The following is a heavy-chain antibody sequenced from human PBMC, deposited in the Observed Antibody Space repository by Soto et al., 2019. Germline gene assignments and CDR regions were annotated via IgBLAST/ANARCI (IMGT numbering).Heavy chain of an antibody. V-gene: IGHV2-5*02. CDR3: ARSLWFGELH. D-gene: IGHD3-10*01. CDR2: IYWDNDK. CDR1: GFSLSTTGVG. Sequence: QITLKESGPTLVKPTQTLTLTCSFSGFSLSTTGVGVGWIRQSPGKALEWLAIIYWDNDKRYSPSLKSRVTITKATSKNQVVLTVTNMDPVDTGTYYCARSLWFGELHWGQGALVTVSS. J-gene: IGHJ4*02.